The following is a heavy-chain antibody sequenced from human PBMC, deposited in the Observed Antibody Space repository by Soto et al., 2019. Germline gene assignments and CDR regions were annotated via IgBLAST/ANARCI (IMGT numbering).Heavy chain of an antibody. J-gene: IGHJ4*02. V-gene: IGHV1-69*08. CDR3: ARDGCSGGSCYSDY. CDR2: IIPILGIA. D-gene: IGHD2-15*01. CDR1: GGTFSSYT. Sequence: QVQLVQSGAEVKKPGSSVKVSCKASGGTFSSYTISWVRQAPGQGLEWMGRIIPILGIANYAQKFQGRVTITADKSTSTAYRELSSLRSEDTAVYYCARDGCSGGSCYSDYWGQGTLVTVSS.